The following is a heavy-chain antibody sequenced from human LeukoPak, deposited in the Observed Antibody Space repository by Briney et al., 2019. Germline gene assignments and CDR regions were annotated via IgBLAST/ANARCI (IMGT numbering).Heavy chain of an antibody. Sequence: GGSLRLSCAASGFTFNIYSMNWVRQAPGKGLEWVSRITSSSHYIYYADSVKGRFTISRDNAKNSLYLDMSSLRADDTAVYYCAKDVGLVRYYYWGQGTLVTVSS. CDR3: AKDVGLVRYYY. CDR1: GFTFNIYS. CDR2: ITSSSHYI. D-gene: IGHD3-9*01. V-gene: IGHV3-21*01. J-gene: IGHJ4*02.